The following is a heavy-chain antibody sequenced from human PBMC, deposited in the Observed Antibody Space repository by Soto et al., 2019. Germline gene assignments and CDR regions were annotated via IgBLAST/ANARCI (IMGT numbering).Heavy chain of an antibody. Sequence: GGSLRLSCAASGFTFSSYDMSWVRQAPGKGLEWVSAISGTGGSTYYADSVKGRFTISRDSSKNTLYLQMNSLRAEDTAIYYCAKDRSGWPYFDYWGQGTLVTVSS. CDR2: ISGTGGST. D-gene: IGHD6-19*01. CDR1: GFTFSSYD. J-gene: IGHJ4*02. V-gene: IGHV3-23*01. CDR3: AKDRSGWPYFDY.